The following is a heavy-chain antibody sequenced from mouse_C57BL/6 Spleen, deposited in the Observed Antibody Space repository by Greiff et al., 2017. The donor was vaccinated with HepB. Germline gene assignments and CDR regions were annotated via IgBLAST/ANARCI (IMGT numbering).Heavy chain of an antibody. CDR3: ARPFITTVVADYYAMDY. CDR1: GFTFSDYG. CDR2: ISSGSSTI. J-gene: IGHJ4*01. V-gene: IGHV5-17*01. Sequence: EVQLVESGGGLVKPGGSLKLSCAASGFTFSDYGMHWVRQAPEKGLEWVAYISSGSSTIYYADTVKGRFTISRDNAKNTLFLQMTSLRSEDTAMYYCARPFITTVVADYYAMDYWGQGTSVTVSS. D-gene: IGHD1-1*01.